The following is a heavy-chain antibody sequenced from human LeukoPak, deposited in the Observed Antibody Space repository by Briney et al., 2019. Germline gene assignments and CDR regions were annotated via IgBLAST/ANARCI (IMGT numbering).Heavy chain of an antibody. J-gene: IGHJ4*02. Sequence: SQTLSLTCAVSGGSISSGGYAWIWIRQPPGKGLEWTGNIYYSGGTYYNPSLQSRVIISIDTSKNQFSLKVSSVTAADTAVYYCARDAGVAAPHLFDDWGQGTLVTVSS. CDR3: ARDAGVAAPHLFDD. CDR1: GGSISSGGYA. D-gene: IGHD2-15*01. V-gene: IGHV4-30-4*07. CDR2: IYYSGGT.